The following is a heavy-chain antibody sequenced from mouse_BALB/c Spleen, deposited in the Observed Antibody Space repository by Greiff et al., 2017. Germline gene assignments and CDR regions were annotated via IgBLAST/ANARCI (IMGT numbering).Heavy chain of an antibody. D-gene: IGHD2-3*01. CDR3: ARSWDGYYWYFDV. CDR1: GYTFTSYY. J-gene: IGHJ1*01. Sequence: VQLQQSGPELVKPGASVRISCKASGYTFTSYYIHWVKQRPGQGLEWIGWIYPGNVNTKYNEKFKGKATLTADKSSSTAYMQLSSLTSEDSAVYFCARSWDGYYWYFDVWGAGTTVTVSS. V-gene: IGHV1S56*01. CDR2: IYPGNVNT.